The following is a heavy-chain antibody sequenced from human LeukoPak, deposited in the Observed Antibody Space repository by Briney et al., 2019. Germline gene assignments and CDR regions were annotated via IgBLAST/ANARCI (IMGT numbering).Heavy chain of an antibody. Sequence: SETLSLTCAVYGGSFSGYYWSWIRQPPGKGLEWIGEINHSGSTNYNPSLKSRVTISVDTSKNQFSLKLSSVTAADTAVYYCARRLGDFWSGYYTRLYYFDYWGQGTLVTVSS. CDR1: GGSFSGYY. J-gene: IGHJ4*02. D-gene: IGHD3-3*01. CDR2: INHSGST. V-gene: IGHV4-34*01. CDR3: ARRLGDFWSGYYTRLYYFDY.